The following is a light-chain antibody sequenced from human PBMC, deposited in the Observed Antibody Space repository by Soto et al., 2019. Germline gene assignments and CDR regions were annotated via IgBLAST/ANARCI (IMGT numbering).Light chain of an antibody. V-gene: IGKV1-12*01. CDR1: QGISSR. Sequence: DIQMTQSPSSVSASVGDRVTITCRASQGISSRLAWYQQKPGKAPKVLIYGASSLRSGVPSRFGGSGSGTDFTLTISSLQPEDFATYYCQQANSFPWTFGQGTRVEIK. CDR2: GAS. J-gene: IGKJ1*01. CDR3: QQANSFPWT.